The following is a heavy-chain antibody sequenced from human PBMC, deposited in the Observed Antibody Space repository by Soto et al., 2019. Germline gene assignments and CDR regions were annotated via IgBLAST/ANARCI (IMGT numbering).Heavy chain of an antibody. CDR3: GTFLSTTSPDV. D-gene: IGHD2-2*01. V-gene: IGHV6-1*01. CDR2: TYFRSKWYN. CDR1: GASVSSKSAA. Sequence: SQTLTLTCAISGASVSSKSAAWNWIRRSPSRGLEWLGRTYFRSKWYNDYAVSVKGRITINPATSKNQFSLQLNSVTPDDTAVYYCGTFLSTTSPDVWGQGTTVTVSS. J-gene: IGHJ6*02.